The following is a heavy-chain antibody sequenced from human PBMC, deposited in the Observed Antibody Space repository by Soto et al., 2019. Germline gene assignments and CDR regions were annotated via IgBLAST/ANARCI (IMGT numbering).Heavy chain of an antibody. CDR2: ISWDGGST. D-gene: IGHD6-6*01. J-gene: IGHJ6*02. CDR3: AKGIAARYPVNHYYYAMDV. V-gene: IGHV3-43*01. CDR1: GFTFDDYT. Sequence: PGGSLRLSCAASGFTFDDYTIHWVRQAPGKGLEWVSLISWDGGSTYYADSVKGRFTISRDNSKNSLYLQMNSLRTEDTALYYCAKGIAARYPVNHYYYAMDVWGQGTTVTVSS.